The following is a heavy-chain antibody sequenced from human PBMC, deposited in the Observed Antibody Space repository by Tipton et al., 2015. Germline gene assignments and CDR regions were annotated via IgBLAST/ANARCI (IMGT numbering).Heavy chain of an antibody. CDR2: VYFSGTT. CDR1: GGSISNSNYY. CDR3: ARARGRHGGLFDS. Sequence: TLSLTCTVSGGSISNSNYYWGWIRQPPGKGLEWIGSVYFSGTTYYNPSLKSRVTMSRDTSKTQFSLKMSSVTASDTAVYYCARARGRHGGLFDSWGQGILVTVSS. D-gene: IGHD4-23*01. V-gene: IGHV4-39*07. J-gene: IGHJ4*02.